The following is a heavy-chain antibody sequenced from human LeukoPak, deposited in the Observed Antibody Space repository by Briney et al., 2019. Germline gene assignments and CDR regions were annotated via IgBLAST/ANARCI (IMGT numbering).Heavy chain of an antibody. Sequence: GESLKISCKGSGYSFSTYWIGWVRQMPGKGLEWMGSIYPGDSDTRYSPSFQGQVTISADKSISTAYLQWSSPKASDTAMYYCARELSSSVDYWGQGTLVTVSS. CDR1: GYSFSTYW. J-gene: IGHJ4*02. CDR2: IYPGDSDT. V-gene: IGHV5-51*01. CDR3: ARELSSSVDY. D-gene: IGHD2-2*01.